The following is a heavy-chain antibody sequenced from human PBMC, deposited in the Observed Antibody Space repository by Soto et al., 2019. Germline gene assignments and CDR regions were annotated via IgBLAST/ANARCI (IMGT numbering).Heavy chain of an antibody. D-gene: IGHD2-2*01. V-gene: IGHV1-18*01. CDR1: GYTFTSYG. Sequence: QVQLVQSGAEVKKPGASVKVSCKASGYTFTSYGISWVRQAPGQGLEWMGWISAYNGNTNYAQKLQGRVTMTTDTSTRTAYRGLRSLRSDDTAVYYCARGAVVVPAAMSGYYYGMDVWGQGTTVTVSS. J-gene: IGHJ6*02. CDR2: ISAYNGNT. CDR3: ARGAVVVPAAMSGYYYGMDV.